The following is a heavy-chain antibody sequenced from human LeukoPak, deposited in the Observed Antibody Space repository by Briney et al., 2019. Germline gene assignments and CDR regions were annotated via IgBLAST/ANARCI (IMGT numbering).Heavy chain of an antibody. J-gene: IGHJ4*02. CDR2: FPPGDSDI. D-gene: IGHD7-27*01. Sequence: GESLKISFKGSGYSFTSYWIGWVRQMPGKGLDWMGIFPPGDSDIRYSPSFQGQVTISADKSISTAYLQWSSLKASDTAMYYCARENPSMLGIDYWGQGTLVTVSS. V-gene: IGHV5-51*01. CDR3: ARENPSMLGIDY. CDR1: GYSFTSYW.